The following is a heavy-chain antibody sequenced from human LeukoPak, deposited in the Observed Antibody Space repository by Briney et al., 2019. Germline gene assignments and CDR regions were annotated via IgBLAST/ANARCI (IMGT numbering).Heavy chain of an antibody. D-gene: IGHD6-19*01. J-gene: IGHJ4*02. CDR2: INHSEST. V-gene: IGHV4-34*01. CDR1: GVSFSGYY. Sequence: PSETLSLTCAVYGVSFSGYYWSWIRQPPAKGLEWIGEINHSESTNYNPSLKSRVTISVDTSNNQFSLKLSSVTAADTAVYYCARVGSGCFDYWGQGTLVTVSS. CDR3: ARVGSGCFDY.